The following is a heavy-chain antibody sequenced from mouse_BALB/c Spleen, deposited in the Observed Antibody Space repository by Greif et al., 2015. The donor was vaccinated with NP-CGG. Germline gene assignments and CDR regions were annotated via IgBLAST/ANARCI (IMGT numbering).Heavy chain of an antibody. J-gene: IGHJ4*01. Sequence: DVQLQESGPELVKPGASVKISCKASGYSFTGYYMHWVKQSHVKSLEWIGRINPYNGATSYNQNFKDKASLTVDKSSSTAYMELHSLTSEDSAVYYCARYGNYDYAMDYWGQGTSVTVSS. V-gene: IGHV1-31*01. CDR1: GYSFTGYY. CDR3: ARYGNYDYAMDY. D-gene: IGHD2-1*01. CDR2: INPYNGAT.